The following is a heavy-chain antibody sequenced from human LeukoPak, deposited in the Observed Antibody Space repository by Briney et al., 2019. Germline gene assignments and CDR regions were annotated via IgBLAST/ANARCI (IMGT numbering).Heavy chain of an antibody. V-gene: IGHV1-2*02. D-gene: IGHD2-2*02. J-gene: IGHJ3*02. CDR2: INPNTGGT. CDR3: ARDRGYCSSTSCYNDAFDI. CDR1: GYSFTGNY. Sequence: ASVKVSCKASGYSFTGNYMHWVRQAPGQGFEWMGWINPNTGGTNYAQKFKGRVLMTRDTSISTAYLELSSLKSDDTAVYYCARDRGYCSSTSCYNDAFDIWGQGTMVTVSS.